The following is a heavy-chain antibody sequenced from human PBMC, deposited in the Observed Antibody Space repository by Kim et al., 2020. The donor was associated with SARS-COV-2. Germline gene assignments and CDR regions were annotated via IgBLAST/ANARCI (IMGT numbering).Heavy chain of an antibody. CDR1: GFTFSSYA. J-gene: IGHJ6*03. Sequence: GGSLRLSCAASGFTFSSYAMHWVRQAPGKGLEWVAVISYDGSNKYYAYSVKGRFTISRDNSKNTLYLQMNSLRAEDTAVYYCAREILPASQKDSSGWTGRSRDYYYYYMDVWGKGTTVTVSS. V-gene: IGHV3-30-3*01. D-gene: IGHD6-19*01. CDR2: ISYDGSNK. CDR3: AREILPASQKDSSGWTGRSRDYYYYYMDV.